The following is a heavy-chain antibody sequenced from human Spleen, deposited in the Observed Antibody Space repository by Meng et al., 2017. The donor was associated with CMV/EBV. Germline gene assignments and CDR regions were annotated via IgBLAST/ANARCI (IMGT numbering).Heavy chain of an antibody. Sequence: GGSLRLSCAASGFTFSSYWMHWVRQAPGKGLVWVSHINSDGSATSYADSVKGRFTISRDNAKNTLYLQINSLRAEDTAVYYCARVSPLHSGVWSSRVRGLHYWGQGTLVTVSS. J-gene: IGHJ4*02. CDR1: GFTFSSYW. CDR3: ARVSPLHSGVWSSRVRGLHY. CDR2: INSDGSAT. D-gene: IGHD2-15*01. V-gene: IGHV3-74*01.